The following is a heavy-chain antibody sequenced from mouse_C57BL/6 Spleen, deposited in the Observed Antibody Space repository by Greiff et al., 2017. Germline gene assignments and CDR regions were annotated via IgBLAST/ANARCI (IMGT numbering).Heavy chain of an antibody. CDR3: AKDGYGSSDWYFDV. D-gene: IGHD1-1*01. Sequence: VQLQQPGAELVRPGTSVKLSCKASGYTFTSYWMHWVKQRPGQGLEWIGVIDPSDSYTNYNQKFKGKATLTVDTSSSTAYMQLSSLTSEDSAVXYCAKDGYGSSDWYFDVWGTGTTVTVSS. J-gene: IGHJ1*03. CDR1: GYTFTSYW. V-gene: IGHV1-59*01. CDR2: IDPSDSYT.